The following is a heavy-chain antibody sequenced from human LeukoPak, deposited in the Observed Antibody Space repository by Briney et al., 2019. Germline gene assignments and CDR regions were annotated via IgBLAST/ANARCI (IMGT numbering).Heavy chain of an antibody. J-gene: IGHJ3*02. CDR2: IYTSGSA. CDR1: GGSISSGRYY. CDR3: ARDSYYYDSSGYSALDI. D-gene: IGHD3-22*01. Sequence: SETLSLTCTVSGGSISSGRYYWSWIRQPAETGLEWIGRIYTSGSANYNPSLKSRVTISADSSKNQSSLKLSSVTDADTAMYYCARDSYYYDSSGYSALDIWGQGTMVTVS. V-gene: IGHV4-61*02.